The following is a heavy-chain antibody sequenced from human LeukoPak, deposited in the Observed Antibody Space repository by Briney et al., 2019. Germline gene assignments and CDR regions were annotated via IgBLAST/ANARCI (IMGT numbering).Heavy chain of an antibody. CDR2: IYYSGST. D-gene: IGHD3-9*01. CDR1: GGSISSSSYY. CDR3: ARHAGGILTGYSSDNWFDP. Sequence: SETLSLTCTVSGGSISSSSYYWGWLRQPPGRGREWIGSIYYSGSTYYNPSLKRRVTISVDTSKNQFSLKLSSVTAADTAVYYCARHAGGILTGYSSDNWFDPWDQGTLVTVSS. V-gene: IGHV4-39*01. J-gene: IGHJ5*02.